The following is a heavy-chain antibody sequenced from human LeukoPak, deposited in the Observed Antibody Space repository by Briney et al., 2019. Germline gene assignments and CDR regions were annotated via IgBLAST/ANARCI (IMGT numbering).Heavy chain of an antibody. J-gene: IGHJ5*01. CDR3: ARAYSSSWYDF. Sequence: ETLSLTCAVYGGSFCGYYWSWVRQAPEKGLEWVSGISSSGSGGSKYYADSVKGRFTISRDNSKNTLYLKINSVRDEDTALYYCARAYSSSWYDFWGQGTLVTVSS. V-gene: IGHV3-23*01. CDR1: GGSFCGYY. D-gene: IGHD6-13*01. CDR2: ISSSGSGGSK.